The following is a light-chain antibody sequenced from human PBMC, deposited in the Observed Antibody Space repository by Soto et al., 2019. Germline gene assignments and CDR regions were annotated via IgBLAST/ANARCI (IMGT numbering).Light chain of an antibody. J-gene: IGKJ4*01. CDR1: QGISSA. CDR2: DAS. Sequence: AIQLTQSPSSLSASVGDRVTITCRASQGISSALAWYQQKPGKAPKLLIYDASSLESGVPSRFSGSGSGTDFTLTISSLPPEDFATYYCQQFNNYPLTFGGGTNVDIK. V-gene: IGKV1D-13*01. CDR3: QQFNNYPLT.